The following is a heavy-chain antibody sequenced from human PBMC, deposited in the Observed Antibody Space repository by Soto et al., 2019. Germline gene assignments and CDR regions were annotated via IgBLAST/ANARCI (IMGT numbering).Heavy chain of an antibody. J-gene: IGHJ3*02. CDR3: ARGCSGGSCYSINSAFDI. V-gene: IGHV3-48*01. Sequence: GGSLRLSCAASGFTFSSYSMNWVRQAPGKGLEWVSYISSSSSTIYYADSVKGRFTISRDNAKNSLYLQMNSLRAEDTAVYYCARGCSGGSCYSINSAFDIWGQGTMVTVSS. CDR2: ISSSSSTI. CDR1: GFTFSSYS. D-gene: IGHD2-15*01.